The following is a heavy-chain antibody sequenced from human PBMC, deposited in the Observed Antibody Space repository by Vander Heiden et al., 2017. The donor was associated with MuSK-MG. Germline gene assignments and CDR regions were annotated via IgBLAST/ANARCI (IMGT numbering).Heavy chain of an antibody. J-gene: IGHJ4*02. CDR1: GFSLSNSRMG. CDR3: ARLPWGSTWYISYFDY. Sequence: QVTLKESGPVLVKPTETLTLTCTVSGFSLSNSRMGVSWIRQPPGKALEWLAHIVSDDEYSYNTSLKSRLSISRDTSKSQVVLTLTNVDPVDTATYYGARLPWGSTWYISYFDYWGQGTLVTVSS. D-gene: IGHD6-13*01. V-gene: IGHV2-26*01. CDR2: IVSDDEY.